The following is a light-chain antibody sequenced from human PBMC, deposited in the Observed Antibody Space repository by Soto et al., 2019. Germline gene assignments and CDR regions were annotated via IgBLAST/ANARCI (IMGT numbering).Light chain of an antibody. CDR1: QSLSSNF. J-gene: IGKJ4*01. CDR3: QQYDSSPPFALT. Sequence: EIVLTQSPATLSLSPGERATLSCRASQSLSSNFLAWYQQKPGQPPRLLIYDSSTRATGFPDRFSGSGSGTDFTLTINRLEPEDFAVYYCQQYDSSPPFALTFGGGTKVDIK. V-gene: IGKV3-20*01. CDR2: DSS.